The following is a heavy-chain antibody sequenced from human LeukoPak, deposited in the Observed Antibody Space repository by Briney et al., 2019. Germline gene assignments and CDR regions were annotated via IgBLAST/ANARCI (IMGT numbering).Heavy chain of an antibody. CDR1: GFTFSSYA. CDR2: ISGSGGST. Sequence: GGSLRLSCAASGFTFSSYAMSWVRQAPGKGLEWVSVISGSGGSTYYADSVKGRFTISRDNSKNTLYLQMNSPRAEDTAVYYCAKMYYGSGSYYNPLYYGMDVWGQGTTVTVSS. D-gene: IGHD3-10*01. V-gene: IGHV3-23*01. J-gene: IGHJ6*02. CDR3: AKMYYGSGSYYNPLYYGMDV.